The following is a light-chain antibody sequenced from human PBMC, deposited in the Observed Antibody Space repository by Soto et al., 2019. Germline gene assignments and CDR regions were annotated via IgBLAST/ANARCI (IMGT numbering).Light chain of an antibody. CDR3: QQYNNWPET. CDR1: QSVSSN. V-gene: IGKV3-15*01. J-gene: IGKJ1*01. CDR2: GAS. Sequence: EIVMTHSPATLSVSPGERATLSCGASQSVSSNLAWYQQKPGQAPRLLIYGASTRATGIPARFSGSGSGTEFTLTISSLQSEDFAVYYCQQYNNWPETFGQGT.